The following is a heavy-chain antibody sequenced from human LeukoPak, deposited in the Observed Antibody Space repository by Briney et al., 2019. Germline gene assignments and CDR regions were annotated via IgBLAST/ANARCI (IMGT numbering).Heavy chain of an antibody. J-gene: IGHJ4*02. V-gene: IGHV3-33*01. CDR3: ARSYYYGSSHTVDY. Sequence: GGSLRLSCAASGFVFSNYGMHWVRQAPGKGLEWVAVIWYDGSNKYYADSVKGRFTISRDNSKNTLYLQMNSLRAEDTAVYYCARSYYYGSSHTVDYWGQGTLVTVSS. D-gene: IGHD3-22*01. CDR2: IWYDGSNK. CDR1: GFVFSNYG.